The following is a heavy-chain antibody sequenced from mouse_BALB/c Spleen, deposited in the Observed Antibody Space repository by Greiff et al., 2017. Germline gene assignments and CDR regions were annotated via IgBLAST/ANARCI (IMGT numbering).Heavy chain of an antibody. CDR1: GFTFSSYA. Sequence: EVHLVESGGGLVKPGGSLKLSCAASGFTFSSYAMSWVRQTPEKRLEWVASISSGGSTYYPDSVKGRFTISRDNARNILYLQMSSLRSEDTAMYYCARDFPDYDGFAYWGQGTLVTVSA. V-gene: IGHV5-6-5*01. CDR3: ARDFPDYDGFAY. D-gene: IGHD2-4*01. CDR2: ISSGGST. J-gene: IGHJ3*01.